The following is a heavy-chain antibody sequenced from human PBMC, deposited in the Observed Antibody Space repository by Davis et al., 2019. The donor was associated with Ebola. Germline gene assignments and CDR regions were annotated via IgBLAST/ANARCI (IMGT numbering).Heavy chain of an antibody. CDR3: AREGWNYVRGPYYYYYGMDV. V-gene: IGHV1-18*01. CDR2: ISAYNGNT. Sequence: AASVKVSCKASGYTFTSYGISWVRQAPGQGLEWMGWISAYNGNTNYAQKLQGRVTMTTDTSTSTAYMELRSLRSDDTAVHYCAREGWNYVRGPYYYYYGMDVWGQGTTVTVSS. D-gene: IGHD1-7*01. CDR1: GYTFTSYG. J-gene: IGHJ6*02.